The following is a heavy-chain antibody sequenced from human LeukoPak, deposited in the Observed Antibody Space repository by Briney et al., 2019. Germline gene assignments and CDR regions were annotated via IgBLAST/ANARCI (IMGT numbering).Heavy chain of an antibody. V-gene: IGHV3-23*01. CDR1: GFTFSSYA. CDR2: ISGSGGST. D-gene: IGHD3-10*01. CDR3: AKDRITYYYGSSLDY. Sequence: GGSLRLSCAASGFTFSSYAMSWVRQAPGKGLEWVSAISGSGGSTYYAESVKGRFTISRDNSKNTLYLQMNSLRAEDTAVYYCAKDRITYYYGSSLDYWGQGTLVTVSS. J-gene: IGHJ4*02.